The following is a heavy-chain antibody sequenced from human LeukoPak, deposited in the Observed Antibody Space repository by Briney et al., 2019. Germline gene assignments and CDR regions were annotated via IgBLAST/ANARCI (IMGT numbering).Heavy chain of an antibody. D-gene: IGHD2-15*01. V-gene: IGHV1-18*01. Sequence: ASVKVSCKASGYTFTSYGISWVRQAPGQGLEWMGWISAYNGNTNYAQKLQGRLTMTRDMSTSTVYMELSSLRSEDTAVYYCAREGYCSGGSCYSFDYWGQGTLVTVSS. CDR2: ISAYNGNT. J-gene: IGHJ4*02. CDR3: AREGYCSGGSCYSFDY. CDR1: GYTFTSYG.